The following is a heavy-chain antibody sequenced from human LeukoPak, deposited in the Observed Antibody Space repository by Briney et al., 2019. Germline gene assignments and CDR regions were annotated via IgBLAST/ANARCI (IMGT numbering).Heavy chain of an antibody. Sequence: SETLSLTCTVSGGSISSSSYYWGWIRQPPGKGLEWIGSIYYSGSTYYNPSLKSRVTISVDTSKNQFSLKLSSVTAADTAVYYCARVGATRSFGYWGQGTLVTVSS. J-gene: IGHJ4*02. D-gene: IGHD1-26*01. V-gene: IGHV4-39*07. CDR2: IYYSGST. CDR1: GGSISSSSYY. CDR3: ARVGATRSFGY.